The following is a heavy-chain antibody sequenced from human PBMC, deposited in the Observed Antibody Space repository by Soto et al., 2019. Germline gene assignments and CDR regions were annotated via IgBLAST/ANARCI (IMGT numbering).Heavy chain of an antibody. CDR1: SGSISSTSYY. V-gene: IGHV4-39*07. Sequence: PSETLSLTCTVSSGSISSTSYYWAWIRQPPGKGLEWIGAIYYDGTTYYTESLKSRVSISVDTSKNQFSLKLSSVTAADTAVYYCARELRGDYYYGMDVWGQGTTVTV. CDR3: ARELRGDYYYGMDV. J-gene: IGHJ6*02. CDR2: IYYDGTT. D-gene: IGHD4-17*01.